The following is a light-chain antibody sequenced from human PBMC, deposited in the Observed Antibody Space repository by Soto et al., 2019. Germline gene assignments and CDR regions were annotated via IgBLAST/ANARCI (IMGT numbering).Light chain of an antibody. CDR1: QSVSSY. V-gene: IGKV3-11*01. CDR2: DAS. J-gene: IGKJ3*01. Sequence: EIVLTQSPATLSLSPGERATLSCRASQSVSSYLAWYQQKPGQAPRLLIYDASNRATGIPARFSGSASGTDFTLTSSSLEPEDFAVYYCQQRSNWPRRFTFGPGTKVDIK. CDR3: QQRSNWPRRFT.